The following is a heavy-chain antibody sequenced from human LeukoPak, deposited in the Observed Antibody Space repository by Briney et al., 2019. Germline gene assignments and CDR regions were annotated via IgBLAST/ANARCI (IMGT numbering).Heavy chain of an antibody. D-gene: IGHD3-10*01. CDR3: AKDQVRGVINWFDP. J-gene: IGHJ5*02. Sequence: GGSVRLSCAASGFIVSSNYMSWVRQAPGKGLEWVSAISGSGGSTYYADSVKGRFTISRDNSKNTLYLQMNSLRAEDTAVYYCAKDQVRGVINWFDPWGQGTLVTVSS. V-gene: IGHV3-23*01. CDR1: GFIVSSNY. CDR2: ISGSGGST.